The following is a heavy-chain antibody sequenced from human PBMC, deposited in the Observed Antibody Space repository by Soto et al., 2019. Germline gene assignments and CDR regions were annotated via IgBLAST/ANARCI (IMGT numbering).Heavy chain of an antibody. V-gene: IGHV3-9*01. CDR1: GFTFDDYA. CDR3: AKGGSGDTAMVPHAFDI. CDR2: ISWNSGSI. J-gene: IGHJ3*02. Sequence: PGGSLRLSCAASGFTFDDYAMHWVRQAPGKGLEWVSGISWNSGSIGYADSVKGRFTISRDNAKNSLYLQMNSLRAEDTALYYCAKGGSGDTAMVPHAFDIWGQGTMVTVSS. D-gene: IGHD5-18*01.